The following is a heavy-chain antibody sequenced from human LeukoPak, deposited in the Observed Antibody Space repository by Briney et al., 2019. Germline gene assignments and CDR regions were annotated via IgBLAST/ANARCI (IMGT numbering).Heavy chain of an antibody. D-gene: IGHD1-26*01. Sequence: PGGSLRLSCAASGFTFSSYAMHWVRQAPGKGLEWVAVISYDGSNKYYADSVKGRFTISRDNSKNTLYLQMNSLRAEDTAVYYCAREVRELNFDYWGQGTLVTVSS. CDR1: GFTFSSYA. J-gene: IGHJ4*02. CDR3: AREVRELNFDY. V-gene: IGHV3-30-3*01. CDR2: ISYDGSNK.